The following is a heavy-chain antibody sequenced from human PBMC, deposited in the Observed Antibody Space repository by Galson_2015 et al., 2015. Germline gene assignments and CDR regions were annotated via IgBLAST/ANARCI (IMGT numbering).Heavy chain of an antibody. D-gene: IGHD3-22*01. V-gene: IGHV1-46*01. CDR1: GYTFTSYY. J-gene: IGHJ3*01. Sequence: SVKVSCKASGYTFTSYYMHWVRQAPGQGLEWMGIINPSGGSTSYAQKFQGRVTMTRDTSTSTVYMELSSLRSEDTAVYYCARVCYYYSSGSPVGAFDSWGQGTMVTVSS. CDR3: ARVCYYYSSGSPVGAFDS. CDR2: INPSGGST.